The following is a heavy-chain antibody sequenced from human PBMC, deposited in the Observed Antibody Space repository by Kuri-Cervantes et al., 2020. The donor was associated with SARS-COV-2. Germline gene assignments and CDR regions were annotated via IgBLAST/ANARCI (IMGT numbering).Heavy chain of an antibody. CDR3: ARSTPFWRLVVISQGGAFDI. CDR2: INPNSGGT. Sequence: ASVKVSCKASGYTFTGYYMHWVRQAPGQGLEWMGCINPNSGGTNYAQKFQGWVTLTRVTSISTVYMELSRLRSDDTAVYYCARSTPFWRLVVISQGGAFDIWGQGTMVTVSS. J-gene: IGHJ3*02. D-gene: IGHD3-22*01. V-gene: IGHV1-2*04. CDR1: GYTFTGYY.